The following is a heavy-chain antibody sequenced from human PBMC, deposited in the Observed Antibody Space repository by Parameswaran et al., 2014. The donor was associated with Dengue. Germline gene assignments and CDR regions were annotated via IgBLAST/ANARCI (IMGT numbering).Heavy chain of an antibody. CDR2: ISSSSTI. Sequence: VRQAPGKGLEWVSYISSSSTIYYADSVKGRFTISRDNAKNSLYLQMNSLRDEDTAVYYCARDWKQLVSLEYGMDVWGQGTTVTVSS. V-gene: IGHV3-48*02. CDR3: ARDWKQLVSLEYGMDV. D-gene: IGHD6-6*01. J-gene: IGHJ6*02.